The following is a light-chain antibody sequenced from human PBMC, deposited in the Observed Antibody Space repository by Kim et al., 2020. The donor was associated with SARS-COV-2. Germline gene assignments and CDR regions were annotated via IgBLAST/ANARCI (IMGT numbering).Light chain of an antibody. CDR3: YSAADTTLV. J-gene: IGLJ3*02. Sequence: SYELTRPSSVSVIPGQTARITCSGDVLTSKYARWFQQKPGQAPVLIIYKDNERPSGIPERFSGSRIGTTVTLTISGVQVDDEADYYCYSAADTTLVFGRGTQLTVL. CDR2: KDN. CDR1: VLTSKY. V-gene: IGLV3-27*01.